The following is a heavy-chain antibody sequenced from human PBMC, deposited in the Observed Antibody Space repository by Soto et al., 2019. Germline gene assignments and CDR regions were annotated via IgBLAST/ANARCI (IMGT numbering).Heavy chain of an antibody. CDR3: AREERPYYDFWSGPLLGRPMDV. CDR2: ISAYNGNT. D-gene: IGHD3-3*01. V-gene: IGHV1-18*01. CDR1: GYTFTSYG. Sequence: ASVKVSCKASGYTFTSYGISWVRQAPGQGLEWMGWISAYNGNTNYAQKLQGRVTMTTDTSTSTAYMELRSLRSDDTAVYYCAREERPYYDFWSGPLLGRPMDVWGQGTTVTVSS. J-gene: IGHJ6*02.